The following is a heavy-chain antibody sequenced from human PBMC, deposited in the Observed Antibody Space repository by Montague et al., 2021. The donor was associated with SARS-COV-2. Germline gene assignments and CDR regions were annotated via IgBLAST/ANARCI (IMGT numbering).Heavy chain of an antibody. Sequence: SVMVSCKASGYTFTSYGISWVRQAPGQGLEWMGWISAYNGNTNYAQKLQGRVTMTTDTSTSTAYMELRSLRSDDTAVYYCARDDYYGSGSPLSDYGMDVWGQGTTVTVSS. D-gene: IGHD3-10*01. J-gene: IGHJ6*02. CDR1: GYTFTSYG. CDR3: ARDDYYGSGSPLSDYGMDV. V-gene: IGHV1-18*01. CDR2: ISAYNGNT.